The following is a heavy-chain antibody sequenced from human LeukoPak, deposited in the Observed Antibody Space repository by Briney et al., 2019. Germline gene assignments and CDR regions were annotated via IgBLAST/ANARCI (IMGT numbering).Heavy chain of an antibody. Sequence: PGGSLRLSCAASGFTFSSYGMGWVRQAPGKGLEWVSAISGSGGSTYYADSVKGRFTISRDNSKNTLYLQMNSLRAEDTAVYYCAKDIGIYYYDSSGYDYWGQGTLVTVSS. D-gene: IGHD3-22*01. V-gene: IGHV3-23*01. CDR3: AKDIGIYYYDSSGYDY. J-gene: IGHJ4*02. CDR1: GFTFSSYG. CDR2: ISGSGGST.